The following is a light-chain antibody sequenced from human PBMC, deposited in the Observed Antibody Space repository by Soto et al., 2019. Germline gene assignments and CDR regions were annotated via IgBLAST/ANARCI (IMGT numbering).Light chain of an antibody. J-gene: IGLJ1*01. CDR2: EVT. CDR1: SSDVGGYNF. V-gene: IGLV2-8*01. CDR3: SSYGGSNNFV. Sequence: QSVLTQPPSASGSPGQSVTISCTGTSSDVGGYNFVSWYQQYPGKAPKLIIYEVTKRPSGVPDRFSGSKSGNTASLTVSGLQTDDEADYYCSSYGGSNNFVFGTGTKVTLL.